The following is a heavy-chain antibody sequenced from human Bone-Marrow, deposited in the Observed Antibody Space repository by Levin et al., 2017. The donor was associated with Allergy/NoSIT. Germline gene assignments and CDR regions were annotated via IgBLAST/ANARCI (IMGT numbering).Heavy chain of an antibody. CDR1: GFTFSSYS. CDR2: ISSGGSTI. CDR3: ARGYGRYFDY. V-gene: IGHV3-48*04. J-gene: IGHJ4*02. D-gene: IGHD3-16*01. Sequence: GESLKISCTASGFTFSSYSMNWVRQAPGKGLEWVSYISSGGSTIYYADSVKGRFTISRDNAKNSLYLQMNSLRAEDTAVYYCARGYGRYFDYWGQGTLVTVSS.